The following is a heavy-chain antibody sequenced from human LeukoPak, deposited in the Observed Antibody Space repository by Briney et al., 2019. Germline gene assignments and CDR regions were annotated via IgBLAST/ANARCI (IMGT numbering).Heavy chain of an antibody. D-gene: IGHD6-19*01. V-gene: IGHV3-23*01. CDR3: AKFAGDSSGLYSYFDY. J-gene: IGHJ4*02. Sequence: PGGSLRLSCAVSGVIFSNYAMAWARQAPGKGLEWVSTISGSGAGTYYADSVKGRYTISRDNSKNTVFLQMNSLRAEDTAVYYCAKFAGDSSGLYSYFDYWGQGTLVTVSS. CDR1: GVIFSNYA. CDR2: ISGSGAGT.